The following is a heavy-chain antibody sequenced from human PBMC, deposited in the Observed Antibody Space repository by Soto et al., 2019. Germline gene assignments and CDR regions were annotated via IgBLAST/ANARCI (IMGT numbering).Heavy chain of an antibody. J-gene: IGHJ5*02. Sequence: PGGSLRLSCAASGFTFSDYYMSWIRQAPGKGLEWVSYISSSSSYTNYADSVKGRFTISRDNAKNSLYLQMNSLRAEDTAVYYCASESSFGWFDPSGQGTLVTVSS. V-gene: IGHV3-11*06. D-gene: IGHD5-18*01. CDR1: GFTFSDYY. CDR2: ISSSSSYT. CDR3: ASESSFGWFDP.